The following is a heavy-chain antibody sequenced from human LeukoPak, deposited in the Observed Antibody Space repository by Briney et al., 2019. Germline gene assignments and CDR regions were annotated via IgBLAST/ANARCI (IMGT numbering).Heavy chain of an antibody. CDR2: IYYSGST. J-gene: IGHJ4*02. D-gene: IGHD5-12*01. Sequence: SETLSLTCTVSGGSISSYYWSWIRQPPGKGLEWIGYIYYSGSTNYNPSLKSRVTISVDTSKNQFSLKLSSVTAADTAVYYCARVGGYVNYYFDYWGQGTLVTVSS. CDR1: GGSISSYY. CDR3: ARVGGYVNYYFDY. V-gene: IGHV4-59*01.